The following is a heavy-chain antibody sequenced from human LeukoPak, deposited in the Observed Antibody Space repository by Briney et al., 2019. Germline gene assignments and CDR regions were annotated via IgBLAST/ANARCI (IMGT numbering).Heavy chain of an antibody. CDR3: ARDGLGYCSGSSRYSGDYFDY. V-gene: IGHV1-46*01. Sequence: ASVKVSCKASGYTFTSYYMHWVRQAPGQGLEWMGIINPTGGSTSYAQKFQGRVTMTRDTSTSTVYMELSSLRSEDTAVYYCARDGLGYCSGSSRYSGDYFDYWGQGTLVTVSS. CDR1: GYTFTSYY. CDR2: INPTGGST. J-gene: IGHJ4*02. D-gene: IGHD2-15*01.